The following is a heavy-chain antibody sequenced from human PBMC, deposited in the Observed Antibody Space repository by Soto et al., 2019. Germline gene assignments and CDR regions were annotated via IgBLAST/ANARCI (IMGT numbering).Heavy chain of an antibody. J-gene: IGHJ4*02. V-gene: IGHV4-39*01. CDR1: GGSISSSSYY. Sequence: PSETLSLTCTVSGGSISSSSYYWGWIRQPPGKGLEWIGSIYYSGSTYYNPSLKSRVTISVDTSKNQFSLKLSSVTAADTAVYYCARQSVTRDIVVVPAAGDFDYWGQGTLVTVSS. CDR2: IYYSGST. CDR3: ARQSVTRDIVVVPAAGDFDY. D-gene: IGHD2-2*01.